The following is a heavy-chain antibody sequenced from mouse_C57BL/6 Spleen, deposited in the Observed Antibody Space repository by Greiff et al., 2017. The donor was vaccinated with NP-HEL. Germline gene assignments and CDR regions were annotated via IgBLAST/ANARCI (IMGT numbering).Heavy chain of an antibody. Sequence: VHVKQSGPELAKPGASVKISCKASGYSFTGYYMNWVKQSPEKSLEWIGEINPSTGGTTYNQKFKAKATLTVDKSSSTAYMQLQSLTSEDSAVYYCARGGSSHVFDYWGQGTTLTVSS. V-gene: IGHV1-42*01. J-gene: IGHJ2*01. CDR2: INPSTGGT. CDR1: GYSFTGYY. CDR3: ARGGSSHVFDY. D-gene: IGHD1-1*01.